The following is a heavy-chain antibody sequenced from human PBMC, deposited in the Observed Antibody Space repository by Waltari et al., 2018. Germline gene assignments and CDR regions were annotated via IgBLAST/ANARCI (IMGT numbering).Heavy chain of an antibody. V-gene: IGHV1-18*01. Sequence: QVQLVQSGAEVKKPGASVKVSCKASGYTFTSYGISWVRQAPGQGLEWMGWISAYNGNTNYAQKLQGRVTMTTDTSTSTAYMELRSLRSDDTAVYYCARGGPHPHCSSTSCYHGGYFDYWGQGTLVTVSS. J-gene: IGHJ4*02. CDR1: GYTFTSYG. D-gene: IGHD2-2*01. CDR3: ARGGPHPHCSSTSCYHGGYFDY. CDR2: ISAYNGNT.